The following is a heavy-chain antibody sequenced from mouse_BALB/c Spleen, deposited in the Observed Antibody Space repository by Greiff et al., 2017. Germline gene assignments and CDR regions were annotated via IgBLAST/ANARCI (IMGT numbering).Heavy chain of an antibody. CDR2: MWAGGST. V-gene: IGHV2-9*02. CDR3: AIGMMRDAMDY. CDR1: GFSLTSYG. D-gene: IGHD2-3*01. J-gene: IGHJ4*01. Sequence: QVQLKESGPGLVAPSQSLSITCTASGFSLTSYGVHWVRQPPGKGLEWLGVMWAGGSTNYNTALMSRLSNIKDNSKSQVFLKMNSQQTDEKAMVYYAIGMMRDAMDYWGQGTSVTVSS.